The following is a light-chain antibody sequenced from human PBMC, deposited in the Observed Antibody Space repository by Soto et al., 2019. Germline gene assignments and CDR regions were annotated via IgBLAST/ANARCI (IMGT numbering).Light chain of an antibody. CDR1: SSDFGAYNY. CDR2: EVS. J-gene: IGLJ1*01. CDR3: SSFTSAYTFV. Sequence: SVLTQPASVSGSPGQSIAISCTGTSSDFGAYNYVSWYQQHPGKAPKLLLSEVSNRPSGVSDRFSGSKSGNTASLTISGLQAEDEADYYCSSFTSAYTFVFGTGTKVTVL. V-gene: IGLV2-14*01.